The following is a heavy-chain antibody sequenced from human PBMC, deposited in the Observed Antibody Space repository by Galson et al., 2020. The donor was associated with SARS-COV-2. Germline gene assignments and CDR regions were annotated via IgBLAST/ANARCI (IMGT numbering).Heavy chain of an antibody. CDR1: GSSISSGYY. V-gene: IGHV4-38-2*02. CDR3: VGRTGIIHQIGFSV. J-gene: IGHJ6*02. Sequence: SETLSLTCTVSGSSISSGYYWGWIRQPPGKGLEWIGTIYHTGSAYYSPSLKSRVTISVDTSNYHFSLRLTSVTATDTALYYCVGRTGIIHQIGFSVWGQGTTVTVSS. D-gene: IGHD3-3*01. CDR2: IYHTGSA.